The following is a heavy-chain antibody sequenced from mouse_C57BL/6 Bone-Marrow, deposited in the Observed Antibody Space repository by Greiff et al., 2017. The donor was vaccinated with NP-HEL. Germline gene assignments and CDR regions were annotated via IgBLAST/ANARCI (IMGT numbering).Heavy chain of an antibody. Sequence: VHVKQSGAELVRPGASVKLSCTASGFNIKDDYMHWVKQRPEQGLEWIGWIDPENGDTEYASKFQGKATITADTSSNTAYLQLSSLTSEDTAVYYCTTCYYGSSPYYAMDYWGQGTSVTVSS. J-gene: IGHJ4*01. CDR3: TTCYYGSSPYYAMDY. CDR1: GFNIKDDY. V-gene: IGHV14-4*01. D-gene: IGHD1-1*01. CDR2: IDPENGDT.